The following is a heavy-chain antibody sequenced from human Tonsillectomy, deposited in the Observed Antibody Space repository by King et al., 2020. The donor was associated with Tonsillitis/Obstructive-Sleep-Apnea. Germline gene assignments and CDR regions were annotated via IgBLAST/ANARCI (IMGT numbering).Heavy chain of an antibody. V-gene: IGHV4-34*01. CDR3: ARQGSGYPFDF. CDR1: GGSFSGYY. CDR2: INHSGST. Sequence: VQLQQWGAGLLKPSETLSLTCAVYGGSFSGYYWSWIRQPPGKGLEWIGEINHSGSTNYNPSIKSRVTISVDTSKNQFSLELSSVTAADTAVYYCARQGSGYPFDFWGQGTLVTVSS. D-gene: IGHD3-3*01. J-gene: IGHJ4*02.